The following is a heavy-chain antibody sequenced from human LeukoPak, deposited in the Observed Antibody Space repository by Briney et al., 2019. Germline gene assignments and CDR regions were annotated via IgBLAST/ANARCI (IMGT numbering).Heavy chain of an antibody. CDR3: AKDRGGGIRVKYFDL. D-gene: IGHD1-26*01. J-gene: IGHJ2*01. V-gene: IGHV3-23*01. Sequence: GRSLRLSCAASGFTFSGYGMHWVRQAPGKGLEWVSAISGSGGSTYYADSVKGWFTISRDNSKNTLYLQMNSLRAEDTAVYYCAKDRGGGIRVKYFDLWGRGTLVTVSS. CDR1: GFTFSGYG. CDR2: ISGSGGST.